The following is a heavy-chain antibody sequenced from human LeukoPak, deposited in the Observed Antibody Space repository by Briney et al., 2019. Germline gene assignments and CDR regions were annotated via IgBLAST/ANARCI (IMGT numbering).Heavy chain of an antibody. Sequence: PGGSLRLSCAASGFTFSSYEMNWVRQAPGKGLEWVSYLSSSGSTIYYADSVKGRFTISRDNAKNSLYLQMNSLRAEDTAVYYCARGREAVAVAATCYCDYWGQGTLVTVSS. J-gene: IGHJ4*02. CDR1: GFTFSSYE. CDR2: LSSSGSTI. D-gene: IGHD6-19*01. CDR3: ARGREAVAVAATCYCDY. V-gene: IGHV3-48*03.